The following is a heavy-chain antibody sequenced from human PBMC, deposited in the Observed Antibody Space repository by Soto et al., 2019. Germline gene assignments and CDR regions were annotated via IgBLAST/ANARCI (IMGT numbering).Heavy chain of an antibody. CDR1: GGSFRNYY. D-gene: IGHD3-10*01. Sequence: LSLTCGVYGGSFRNYYWIWVRQPPGKGLEWIGEVNHSGEATYNPSLQSRVTISLDTSNNHFSLKMTSLTAADTALYFCTRAGRFPRSWFDPWGQGTQVTVSS. J-gene: IGHJ5*02. CDR3: TRAGRFPRSWFDP. V-gene: IGHV4-34*01. CDR2: VNHSGEA.